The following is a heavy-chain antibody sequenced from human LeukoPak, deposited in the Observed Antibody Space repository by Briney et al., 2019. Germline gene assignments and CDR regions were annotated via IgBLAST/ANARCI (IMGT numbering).Heavy chain of an antibody. D-gene: IGHD5-24*01. CDR2: IKQDGSEK. V-gene: IGHV3-7*01. J-gene: IGHJ4*02. CDR3: ASQKGDGYNYDY. CDR1: GFTFSNYW. Sequence: GGSLRLSCAASGFTFSNYWMSWVRQAPGKGLEWVANIKQDGSEKYYVDSVKGRFTISRDNAKNSLYLQMNSLRAEDTAVYYCASQKGDGYNYDYWGQGTLVTVSS.